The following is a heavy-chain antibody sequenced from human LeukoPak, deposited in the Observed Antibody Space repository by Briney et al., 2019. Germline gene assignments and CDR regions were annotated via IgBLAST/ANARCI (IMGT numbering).Heavy chain of an antibody. CDR3: AREGGYYDILTGYYTYYYYGMDV. CDR1: GFTFSSYW. Sequence: GGSLRLSCAASGFTFSSYWMSWVRQAPGKGLEWVANIKQDGSEKYYVDSVKGRFTISRDNAKNSLYLQMNSLRAEDTAVNYCAREGGYYDILTGYYTYYYYGMDVWGQGTTVTVSS. J-gene: IGHJ6*02. V-gene: IGHV3-7*01. CDR2: IKQDGSEK. D-gene: IGHD3-9*01.